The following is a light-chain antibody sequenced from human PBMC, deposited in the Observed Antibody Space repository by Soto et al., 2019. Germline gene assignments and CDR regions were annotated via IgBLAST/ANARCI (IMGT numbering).Light chain of an antibody. CDR3: QQYGISPPYS. Sequence: EIVLTQSPGTLSLSPGERATLSCRASQSVASNYLAWYQQKPGQTPRLLIYGASNRATDIPARFSGSGSGTDFTLTISSLEPEDFAVYYCQQYGISPPYSFGQGTKLEIK. CDR2: GAS. CDR1: QSVASNY. J-gene: IGKJ2*03. V-gene: IGKV3-20*01.